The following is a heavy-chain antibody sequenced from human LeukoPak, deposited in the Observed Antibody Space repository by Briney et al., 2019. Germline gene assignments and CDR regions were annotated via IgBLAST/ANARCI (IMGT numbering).Heavy chain of an antibody. V-gene: IGHV4-39*01. Sequence: SETLSLTCTVSGGSISSSGYYWGWIRQPPGKGPEWIASIYYSGSTYYNPSLKSRVTISVDTSKNQLSLELSSLTAADTAVYYCARHEYSGSYYGLSWFDPWGQGTLVTVSS. CDR3: ARHEYSGSYYGLSWFDP. CDR1: GGSISSSGYY. CDR2: IYYSGST. D-gene: IGHD1-26*01. J-gene: IGHJ5*02.